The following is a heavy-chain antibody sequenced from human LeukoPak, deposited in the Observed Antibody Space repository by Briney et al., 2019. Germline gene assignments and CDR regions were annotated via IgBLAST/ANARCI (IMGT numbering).Heavy chain of an antibody. CDR3: ARGTGSYYSLGY. CDR2: INSDGSST. CDR1: GFTFSSYS. V-gene: IGHV3-74*01. J-gene: IGHJ4*02. D-gene: IGHD1-26*01. Sequence: GTSLRLSCAASGFTFSSYSMHWVRQAPGKGLVWVSRINSDGSSTSYADSVKGRFTISRDNAKNTLYLQMDSLRAEDTAMYYCARGTGSYYSLGYWGQGTLVTVSS.